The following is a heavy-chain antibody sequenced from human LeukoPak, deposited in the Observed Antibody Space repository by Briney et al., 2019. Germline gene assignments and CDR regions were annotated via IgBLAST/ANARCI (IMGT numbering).Heavy chain of an antibody. V-gene: IGHV3-73*01. CDR2: IRSKTNSYAT. D-gene: IGHD4-23*01. Sequence: GGSLRLSCAASGFIFSDSAIQWVRQASGKGLEWVGRIRSKTNSYATAYGASVKGRFTFSRDDSKNTAYLQMNSLKIEDTAVYYCTGGNGYWGQGTLVTVSS. J-gene: IGHJ4*02. CDR1: GFIFSDSA. CDR3: TGGNGY.